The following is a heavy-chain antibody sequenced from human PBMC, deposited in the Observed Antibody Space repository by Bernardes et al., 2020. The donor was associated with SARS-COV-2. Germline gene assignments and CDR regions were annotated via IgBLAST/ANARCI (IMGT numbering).Heavy chain of an antibody. Sequence: GGSLRLSCAASGFTFSSYWMHWVRQAPGKGLVWVSRINSDGSSTSYADSVKGRFTISRDNAKNTLYLQMNSLRAEDTAVYYCARAPRSDCWSGYYDYYYYGMDVWGQGTTVTVSS. CDR1: GFTFSSYW. CDR3: ARAPRSDCWSGYYDYYYYGMDV. J-gene: IGHJ6*02. CDR2: INSDGSST. V-gene: IGHV3-74*01. D-gene: IGHD3-3*01.